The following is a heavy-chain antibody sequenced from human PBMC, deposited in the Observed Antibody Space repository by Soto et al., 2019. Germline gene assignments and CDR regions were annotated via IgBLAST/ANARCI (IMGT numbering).Heavy chain of an antibody. D-gene: IGHD3-9*01. CDR3: AREGGPLRYFDVYGMDV. Sequence: QVQLVQSGAEVKKPGASVKVSCKASGYTFTGYYMHWVRQAPGQGLEWMGRINPNSGGTNYAQKFQGWVTMTRDTSISTAYMELSRLRSDDTAVYYCAREGGPLRYFDVYGMDVWGQGTTVTVSS. CDR1: GYTFTGYY. J-gene: IGHJ6*02. V-gene: IGHV1-2*04. CDR2: INPNSGGT.